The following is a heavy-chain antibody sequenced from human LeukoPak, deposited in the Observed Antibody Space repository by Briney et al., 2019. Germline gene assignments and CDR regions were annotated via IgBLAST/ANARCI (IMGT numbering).Heavy chain of an antibody. CDR3: ARHYDYVWGSYRYTNDAFDI. V-gene: IGHV3-7*03. Sequence: PGGSLRLSCAASGFTFSSYWMSWVRQAPGKGLEWVANIKQDGSEKYYVDSVKGRFTISRDNAKNSLYLQMNSLRAEDTALYYCARHYDYVWGSYRYTNDAFDIWGQGTMVTVSS. CDR1: GFTFSSYW. D-gene: IGHD3-16*02. CDR2: IKQDGSEK. J-gene: IGHJ3*02.